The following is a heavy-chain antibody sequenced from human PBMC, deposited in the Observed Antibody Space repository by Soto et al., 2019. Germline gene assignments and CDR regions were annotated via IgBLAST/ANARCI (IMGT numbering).Heavy chain of an antibody. CDR2: IIPMFDAP. J-gene: IGHJ4*02. V-gene: IGHV1-69*13. CDR1: GGTFSSDS. Sequence: SVKVSCKASGGTFSSDSFSWVRQAPGQGLERMGGIIPMFDAPIYAQKFHDRVTITADESTSTAYMQLSSLRSGVTAVYYCARSGGLDRDFNYWGQGSLVTVSS. D-gene: IGHD2-15*01. CDR3: ARSGGLDRDFNY.